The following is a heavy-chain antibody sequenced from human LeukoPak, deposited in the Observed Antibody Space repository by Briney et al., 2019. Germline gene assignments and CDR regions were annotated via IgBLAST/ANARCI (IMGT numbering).Heavy chain of an antibody. CDR1: GGSISSGAYY. CDR2: FYYSWPT. J-gene: IGHJ5*02. D-gene: IGHD5-24*01. V-gene: IGHV4-31*03. CDR3: ARVESQDWFDP. Sequence: PSETLSLTCTVSGGSISSGAYYWSCIRQHPGKGLEGIAYFYYSWPTYYNPSLKSRVTISVDTSKNKFSLTLNSVTVEDTAVYYCARVESQDWFDPWGQGTLVTVSS.